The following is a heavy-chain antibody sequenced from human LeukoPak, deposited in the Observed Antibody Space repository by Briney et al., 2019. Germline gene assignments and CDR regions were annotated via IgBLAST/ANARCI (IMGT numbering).Heavy chain of an antibody. V-gene: IGHV4-61*09. D-gene: IGHD3-10*01. Sequence: SQTLSLTCTVSGGSISSGSYYWSWIRQPAGKGLEWIGEIYHSGSTNYNPSLKSRVTISVDKSKNQFSLKLSSVTAADTAVYYCAAPYGSGSYSAFDIWGQGTMVTVSS. CDR3: AAPYGSGSYSAFDI. J-gene: IGHJ3*02. CDR1: GGSISSGSYY. CDR2: IYHSGST.